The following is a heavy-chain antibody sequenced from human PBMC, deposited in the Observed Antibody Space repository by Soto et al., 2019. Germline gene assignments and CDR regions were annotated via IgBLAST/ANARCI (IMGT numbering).Heavy chain of an antibody. J-gene: IGHJ4*02. CDR3: GREYFDSRGTPPGD. CDR1: GYTFTHYY. V-gene: IGHV1-46*01. CDR2: INPGGGYT. D-gene: IGHD3-22*01. Sequence: GASVKVSCKTSGYTFTHYYMHWARLAPGQGLEWMGVINPGGGYTTYAQKFQGRVTMTRDTSTSTVYMELSSLKSEDTAVYYCGREYFDSRGTPPGDWGQGTLVTVSS.